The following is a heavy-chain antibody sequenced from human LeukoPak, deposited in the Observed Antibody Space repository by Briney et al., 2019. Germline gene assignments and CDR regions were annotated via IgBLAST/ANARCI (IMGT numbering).Heavy chain of an antibody. D-gene: IGHD4-17*01. CDR1: GGSISSSSYY. CDR3: ARLRLGDYGYYYYMDV. V-gene: IGHV4-39*01. J-gene: IGHJ6*03. Sequence: PSETLSLTCTVSGGSISSSSYYWGWIRQPPGKGLEWIGSIYYSGSTYYNPSLKSRVTISVDTSKNQFSLKLSSVTAADTAVYYCARLRLGDYGYYYYMDVWGKGTTVTISS. CDR2: IYYSGST.